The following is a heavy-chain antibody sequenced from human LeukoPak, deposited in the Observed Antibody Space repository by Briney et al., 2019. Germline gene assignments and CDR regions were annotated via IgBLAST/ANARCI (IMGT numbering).Heavy chain of an antibody. CDR3: ARDRSAYHVSDYYYYMDV. V-gene: IGHV4-4*07. D-gene: IGHD3-16*01. CDR1: GGSISSYY. CDR2: IYTSGST. Sequence: SETLSLTCTVSGGSISSYYWGWIRQPAGKGLEWIGRIYTSGSTNYNPSLKSRVTMSVDTSKNQFSLKLSSVTAADTAVYYCARDRSAYHVSDYYYYMDVWGKGTTVTVSS. J-gene: IGHJ6*03.